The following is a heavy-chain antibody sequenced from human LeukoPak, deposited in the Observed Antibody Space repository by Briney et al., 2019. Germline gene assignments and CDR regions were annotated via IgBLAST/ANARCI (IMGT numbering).Heavy chain of an antibody. CDR2: IYYSGST. CDR1: GGSISSYY. D-gene: IGHD6-25*01. Sequence: SETLSLTCTVSGGSISSYYWSWIRQPPGKGLEWIGYIYYSGSTNYNPSLKSRVTISVDTSKTQFSLKLSSVTAADTAVYYCARRPGLRTAAPTHWYSALWGRGTLVTVSS. CDR3: ARRPGLRTAAPTHWYSAL. V-gene: IGHV4-59*01. J-gene: IGHJ2*01.